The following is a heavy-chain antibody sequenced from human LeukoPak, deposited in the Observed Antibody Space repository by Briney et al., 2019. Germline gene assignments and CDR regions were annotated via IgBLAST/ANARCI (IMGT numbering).Heavy chain of an antibody. D-gene: IGHD5-18*01. CDR3: AKGLATSYSYGLDY. V-gene: IGHV3-30*02. Sequence: PGGSLRLSCAASGFTFSSYGMHWVRQAPGKGLEWVAFIRYDGSNKYYADSVKGRFTISRDNSKNTLYLQMNSLRAEDTAVYYCAKGLATSYSYGLDYWGQGTLVTVFS. CDR1: GFTFSSYG. J-gene: IGHJ4*02. CDR2: IRYDGSNK.